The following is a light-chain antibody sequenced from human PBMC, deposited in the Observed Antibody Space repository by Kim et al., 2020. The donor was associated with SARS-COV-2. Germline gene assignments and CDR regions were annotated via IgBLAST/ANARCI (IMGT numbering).Light chain of an antibody. CDR2: GKN. V-gene: IGLV3-19*01. Sequence: SSELTQGPAVSVALGQTVRITCHGDSLRSYYASWYQQKPGQATVLVIYGKNNRPSGIPDRFSGSRSGNTASLTVTGAQAEDEADYYCNSRDSSGNHLVFG. CDR3: NSRDSSGNHLV. J-gene: IGLJ2*01. CDR1: SLRSYY.